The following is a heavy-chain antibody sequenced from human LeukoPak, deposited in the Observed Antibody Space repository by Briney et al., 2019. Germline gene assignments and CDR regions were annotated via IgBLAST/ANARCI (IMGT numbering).Heavy chain of an antibody. CDR2: IRYDGSNK. V-gene: IGHV3-30*02. CDR1: GFTFSSYS. J-gene: IGHJ3*02. Sequence: GGSLRLSCAASGFTFSSYSMNWVRQAPGKGLEWVAFIRYDGSNKYYADSVKGRFTISRDNSKNTLYLQMNSLRAEDTAVYYCAKDSVDIVVVPAAMDPLNDAFDIWGQGTMVTVSS. CDR3: AKDSVDIVVVPAAMDPLNDAFDI. D-gene: IGHD2-2*03.